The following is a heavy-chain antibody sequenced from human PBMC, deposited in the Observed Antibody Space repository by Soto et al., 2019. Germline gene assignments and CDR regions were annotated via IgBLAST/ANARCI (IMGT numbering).Heavy chain of an antibody. CDR2: IKSKTDGGTT. CDR1: GFTFSNAW. J-gene: IGHJ3*02. Sequence: GGSLRLSCAASGFTFSNAWMNWVRQAPGKGLEWVGRIKSKTDGGTTDYAAPVKGRFTISRDDSKKTLNLQMNSLKTEDTAVYYCTTALEYYYDSSGYDAFDIWGQGTMVTVSS. CDR3: TTALEYYYDSSGYDAFDI. D-gene: IGHD3-22*01. V-gene: IGHV3-15*07.